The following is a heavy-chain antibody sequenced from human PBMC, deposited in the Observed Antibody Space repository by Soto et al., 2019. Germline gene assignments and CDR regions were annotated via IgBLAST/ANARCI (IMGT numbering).Heavy chain of an antibody. V-gene: IGHV3-23*01. J-gene: IGHJ4*02. Sequence: EVPLLESGGGVVEPGGSLRLSCAASGFSFRRSAMTWVRQAPGRGLAWVTAISGTGDNTFYADSVKGRFTSSRDNSKNTMFLQMHSLRLEDTAVYYCAKGLLKLDYWGQGILVSVSS. CDR2: ISGTGDNT. D-gene: IGHD3-16*01. CDR3: AKGLLKLDY. CDR1: GFSFRRSA.